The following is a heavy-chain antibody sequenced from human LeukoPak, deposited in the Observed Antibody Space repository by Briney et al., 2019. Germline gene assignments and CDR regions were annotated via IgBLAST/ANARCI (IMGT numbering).Heavy chain of an antibody. V-gene: IGHV4-61*05. D-gene: IGHD4-17*01. J-gene: IGHJ4*02. CDR1: GGSISTTIYY. CDR3: ARSGLHDYGDYVVGY. Sequence: PSETLSLTCSVSGGSISTTIYYWGWIRQPPGKGLEWIGRIYTSGSTNYNPSLKSRVTMSVDTSKNQFSLKLSSVTAADTAVYYCARSGLHDYGDYVVGYWGQGTLVTVSS. CDR2: IYTSGST.